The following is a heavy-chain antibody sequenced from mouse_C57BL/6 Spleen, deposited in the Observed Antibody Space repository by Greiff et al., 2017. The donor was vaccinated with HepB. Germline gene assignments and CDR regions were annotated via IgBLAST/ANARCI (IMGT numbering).Heavy chain of an antibody. CDR1: GYTFTSYG. CDR3: ARAPITAVFDY. V-gene: IGHV1-81*01. CDR2: IYPRSGNT. Sequence: VQLQESGAELARPGASVKLSCKASGYTFTSYGISWVKQRTGQGLEWIGEIYPRSGNTYYNEKFKGKATLTADKSSSTAYMKLRSLTSEDSAVYFCARAPITAVFDYWGQGTTLTVSS. D-gene: IGHD1-1*01. J-gene: IGHJ2*01.